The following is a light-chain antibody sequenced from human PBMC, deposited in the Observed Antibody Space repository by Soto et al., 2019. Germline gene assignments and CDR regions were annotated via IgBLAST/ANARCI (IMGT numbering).Light chain of an antibody. CDR3: QSYDSSLSGYV. CDR1: SSNIGAGYD. J-gene: IGLJ1*01. CDR2: ANS. V-gene: IGLV1-40*01. Sequence: QSVLTQPPSVSGAPGQRVTISCTGSSSNIGAGYDVHWYQQLPGTAPKLLIYANSNRPSGVPGRFSGSKSGTSASLAITGLQAEDEADYYCQSYDSSLSGYVFGSGPNSTVL.